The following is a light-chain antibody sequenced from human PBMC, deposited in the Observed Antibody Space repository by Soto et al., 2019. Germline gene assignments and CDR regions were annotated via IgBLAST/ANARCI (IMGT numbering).Light chain of an antibody. Sequence: DIQMTQSPSSLSASVRDRVTITCRASQGISNYLAWYQQKPGKVPKLLIYAASTLQSGVPSRFSGSGSGTDFTLTISSLEPEDVATYACQKYDSAPWTFGQGTKVEIK. V-gene: IGKV1-27*01. CDR2: AAS. CDR1: QGISNY. CDR3: QKYDSAPWT. J-gene: IGKJ1*01.